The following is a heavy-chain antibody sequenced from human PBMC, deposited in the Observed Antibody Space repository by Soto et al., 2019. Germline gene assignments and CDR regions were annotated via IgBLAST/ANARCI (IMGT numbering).Heavy chain of an antibody. CDR3: ASHRGNTYGPYAY. J-gene: IGHJ4*02. CDR2: IFHTGST. Sequence: QVQLQESGPRLVKSSGTLSLTCAVSGGSISRGNWWSWVRQTPGKGLEWIGEIFHTGSTNYNPSLKGRVSISTATXKNPFSLILTSMTAADTAVYYCASHRGNTYGPYAYWGQGTLITVSS. D-gene: IGHD5-18*01. CDR1: GGSISRGNW. V-gene: IGHV4-4*02.